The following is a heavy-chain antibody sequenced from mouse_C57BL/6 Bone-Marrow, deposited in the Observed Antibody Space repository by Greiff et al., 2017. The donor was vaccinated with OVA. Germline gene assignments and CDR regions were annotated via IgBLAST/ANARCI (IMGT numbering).Heavy chain of an antibody. Sequence: EVHLVESGGGLVKPGGSLKLSCAASGFTFSSYAMSWVRQTPEKRLEWVATISDGGSYTYYPDNVKGRFTISRDNAKNNLYLQMSHLKSEDTAMYYCARVNLLLRSMDYWGQGTSVTVSS. CDR1: GFTFSSYA. D-gene: IGHD1-1*01. J-gene: IGHJ4*01. CDR3: ARVNLLLRSMDY. CDR2: ISDGGSYT. V-gene: IGHV5-4*01.